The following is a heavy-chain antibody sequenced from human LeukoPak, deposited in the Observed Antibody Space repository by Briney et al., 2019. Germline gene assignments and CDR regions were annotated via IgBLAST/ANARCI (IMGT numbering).Heavy chain of an antibody. D-gene: IGHD3-3*01. V-gene: IGHV3-23*01. CDR3: AKKTDFWSGFSAS. J-gene: IGHJ5*02. CDR1: GFTFRSYA. CDR2: ISSSGGSR. Sequence: GGSLRLSCAASGFTFRSYAMSWVRQAPGTGLECVSAISSSGGSRYYADSVKGRFTISRDNSKNTLYLQMNSLRAEDTAVYYCAKKTDFWSGFSASWGQGTMVTVSS.